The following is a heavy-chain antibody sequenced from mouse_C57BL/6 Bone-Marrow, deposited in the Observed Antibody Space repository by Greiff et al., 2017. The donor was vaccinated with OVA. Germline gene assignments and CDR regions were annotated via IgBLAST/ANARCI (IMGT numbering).Heavy chain of an antibody. CDR2: IYWADDK. D-gene: IGHD1-1*02. CDR3: ARCYVAWFAY. V-gene: IGHV8-12*01. Sequence: QVTLIESGPGILQSSQTLSLTCSFSGFSLRTSGMGVSWIRQPSGKGLVWLAHIYWADDKRYYPSLMSRLTISNDTSRNQVVLKVTSMDTADTDTYYCARCYVAWFAYWGQGTLVTVSA. J-gene: IGHJ3*01. CDR1: GFSLRTSGMG.